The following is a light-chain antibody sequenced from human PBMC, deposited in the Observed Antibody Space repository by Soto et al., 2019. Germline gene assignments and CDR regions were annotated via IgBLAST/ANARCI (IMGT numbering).Light chain of an antibody. CDR3: SSYTTTRSFG. V-gene: IGLV2-14*01. CDR2: EVS. Sequence: QSALTQPASVSGSPGQSITISCTGTSSDIGFYNYVSWYQHHPGKGPKLVIYEVSDRPSWIADRFSGSKSGNTASLTISGIQAEDDADYYCSSYTTTRSFGFGTGTKLTVL. CDR1: SSDIGFYNY. J-gene: IGLJ1*01.